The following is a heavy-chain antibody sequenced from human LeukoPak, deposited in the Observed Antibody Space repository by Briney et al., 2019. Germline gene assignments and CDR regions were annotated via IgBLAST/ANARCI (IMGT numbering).Heavy chain of an antibody. CDR2: IYYSGNTKYNPSHSGST. CDR1: GGSVSSYY. Sequence: PSETLSLTCTVSGGSVSSYYWSWIRQPPGKGLEWIGHIYYSGNTKYNPSHSGSTNYNPSLKSRLTISVDTSKNQFSLTMSSVTAADTAVYYCATRGNSGSYSAWGQGTLVTVSS. V-gene: IGHV4-59*08. CDR3: ATRGNSGSYSA. J-gene: IGHJ5*02. D-gene: IGHD1-26*01.